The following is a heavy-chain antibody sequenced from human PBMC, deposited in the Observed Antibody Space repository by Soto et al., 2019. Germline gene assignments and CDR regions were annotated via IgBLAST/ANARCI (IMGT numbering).Heavy chain of an antibody. D-gene: IGHD1-26*01. Sequence: CNAGVTLVRQAPGKGLEWVGRIKSKTDGGTIDYAAPVKGRFTVSRDDSETTLYLQMNSLKTEDTAVFYFTTNSGYGRSSLCFDYWGQGPQVPSLQ. CDR3: TTNSGYGRSSLCFDY. J-gene: IGHJ4*02. V-gene: IGHV3-15*01. CDR2: IKSKTDGGTI. CDR1: CNAG.